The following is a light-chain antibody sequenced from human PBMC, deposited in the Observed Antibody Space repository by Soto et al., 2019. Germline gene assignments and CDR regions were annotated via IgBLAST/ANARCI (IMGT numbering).Light chain of an antibody. V-gene: IGKV3-20*01. Sequence: EIVLTQSPGTLSLSPGERATLSCRASQSVSNNYLAWYQHKPGQAPRLLIYGASSRATGIPDRFSGSGSGTDFTLTISRLEPEDYAVDYCQKYGSSPMYTVAQGTKLEIK. CDR1: QSVSNNY. CDR2: GAS. J-gene: IGKJ2*01. CDR3: QKYGSSPMYT.